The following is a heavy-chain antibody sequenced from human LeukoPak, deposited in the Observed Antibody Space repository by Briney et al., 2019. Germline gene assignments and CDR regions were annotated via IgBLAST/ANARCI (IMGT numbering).Heavy chain of an antibody. CDR3: TRDHSRWEQPIDY. V-gene: IGHV3-74*01. CDR2: IDADGTTI. CDR1: GFTFSTYW. J-gene: IGHJ4*02. Sequence: PGGSLRLSCAASGFTFSTYWMHWVRQAPGKGLVWVSRIDADGTTISYADSVKGRFTISRDNAKNTLYLQMNSLRAEDTAVYYCTRDHSRWEQPIDYWGQGTLVTVSS. D-gene: IGHD1-26*01.